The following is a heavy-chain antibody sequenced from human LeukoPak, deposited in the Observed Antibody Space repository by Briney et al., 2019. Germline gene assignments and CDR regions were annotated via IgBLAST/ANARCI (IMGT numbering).Heavy chain of an antibody. CDR1: GFTFSSYN. D-gene: IGHD6-13*01. CDR2: ISSSSSYI. CDR3: ARVSLGAAAGTSR. J-gene: IGHJ4*02. Sequence: GGSLRLSCAASGFTFSSYNMNWVRQAPGKGLEWVSSISSSSSYIYYTDSVKGRFTISRDNAKNSLYLQMNSLRAEDTAIYYCARVSLGAAAGTSRWGQGTLVTVSS. V-gene: IGHV3-21*01.